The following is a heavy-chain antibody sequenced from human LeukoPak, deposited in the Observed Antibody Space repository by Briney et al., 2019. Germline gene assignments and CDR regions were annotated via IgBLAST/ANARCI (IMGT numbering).Heavy chain of an antibody. CDR1: GGSFSGYY. CDR3: ARGRTRAFDY. CDR2: INHSGST. Sequence: SETLSLSCAVYGGSFSGYYWSWIRQPPGKGLEWIGEINHSGSTNYNPSLKSRVTISVDTSKNQFSLKLSSVTAADTAVYYCARGRTRAFDYWGQGTLVTVSS. J-gene: IGHJ4*02. V-gene: IGHV4-34*01.